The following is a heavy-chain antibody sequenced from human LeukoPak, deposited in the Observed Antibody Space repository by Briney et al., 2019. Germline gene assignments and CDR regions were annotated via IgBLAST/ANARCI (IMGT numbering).Heavy chain of an antibody. D-gene: IGHD1-14*01. CDR3: ARGRNWQTFYHYCMDV. CDR1: GGSISSYY. Sequence: SETLSLTCTVSGGSISSYYWSWIRQPAGKGLEWIGRIYTSGSTNYNPSLKSRVTMSVDTSKNQFSLKLSSVTAADTAVYYCARGRNWQTFYHYCMDVWGNGTTVTVSS. V-gene: IGHV4-4*07. CDR2: IYTSGST. J-gene: IGHJ6*03.